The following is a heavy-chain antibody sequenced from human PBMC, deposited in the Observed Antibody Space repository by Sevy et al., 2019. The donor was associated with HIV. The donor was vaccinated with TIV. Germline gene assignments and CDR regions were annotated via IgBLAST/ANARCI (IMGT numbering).Heavy chain of an antibody. CDR1: GYIFTTYY. D-gene: IGHD3-22*01. J-gene: IGHJ4*02. CDR2: INPSGGTT. Sequence: ASVKVSCKASGYIFTTYYMHWVRQAPGQGLEWMGGINPSGGTTSYAQKFQGRVTMTRDTSTSTIYMDLSSLRSEDTAVYYWARGLFYDTSGYYASFFDCWGQGTLVTVSS. V-gene: IGHV1-46*01. CDR3: ARGLFYDTSGYYASFFDC.